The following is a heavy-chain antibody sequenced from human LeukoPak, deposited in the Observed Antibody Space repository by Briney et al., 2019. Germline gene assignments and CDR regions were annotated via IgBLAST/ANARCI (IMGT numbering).Heavy chain of an antibody. CDR3: ARVSLVRGAPDYYFDY. CDR1: GGSFSGYY. CDR2: INHSGST. J-gene: IGHJ4*02. Sequence: TSETLSLTCAVYGGSFSGYYWSWIRQPPGKGLEWIGEINHSGSTNYNPSLKSRVTMSVDTSKNQFSLKLSSVTAADTAVYYCARVSLVRGAPDYYFDYWGQGTLVTVSS. V-gene: IGHV4-34*01. D-gene: IGHD3-10*01.